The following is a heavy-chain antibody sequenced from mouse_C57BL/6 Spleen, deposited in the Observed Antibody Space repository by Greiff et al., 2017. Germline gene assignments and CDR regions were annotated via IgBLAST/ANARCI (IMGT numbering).Heavy chain of an antibody. D-gene: IGHD3-2*02. V-gene: IGHV1-80*01. Sequence: LQQSGASVKISCKASGYAFSSYWMNWVKQRPGKGLEWIGQIYPGDGDTNYNGKFKGKATLTADKSSSTAYMQLSSLTSEDSAVYFCARTAQAHAMDYWGQGTSVTVSS. CDR2: IYPGDGDT. CDR1: GYAFSSYW. J-gene: IGHJ4*01. CDR3: ARTAQAHAMDY.